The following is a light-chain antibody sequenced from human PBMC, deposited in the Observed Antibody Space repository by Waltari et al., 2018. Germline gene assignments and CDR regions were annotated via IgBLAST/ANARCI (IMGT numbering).Light chain of an antibody. CDR3: QQYGSSPLIT. CDR2: GAS. V-gene: IGKV3-20*01. J-gene: IGKJ5*01. CDR1: QSVSSSY. Sequence: EIVLKQSAGTLSLSPGERATLPCRASQSVSSSYLAWYPQKPGQAPRLLIYGASRSATGIPDRFSGSGAGTDFTLTISRLDPEDFAVYDCQQYGSSPLITFGQGTRLEIK.